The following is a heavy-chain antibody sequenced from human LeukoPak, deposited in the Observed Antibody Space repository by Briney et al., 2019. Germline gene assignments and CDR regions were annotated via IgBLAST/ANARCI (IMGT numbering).Heavy chain of an antibody. CDR3: AKDQRRWPRLSYYYYGMDV. D-gene: IGHD5-12*01. Sequence: PGGSLRLSCAASGFTFSSYGMHWVRQAPGKGLEWVAFIRYDGSNKYYADSVKGRFTISRDNSKNTLYLQMNSLRAEDTAVYYCAKDQRRWPRLSYYYYGMDVWGQGTTVTVSS. CDR1: GFTFSSYG. J-gene: IGHJ6*02. V-gene: IGHV3-30*02. CDR2: IRYDGSNK.